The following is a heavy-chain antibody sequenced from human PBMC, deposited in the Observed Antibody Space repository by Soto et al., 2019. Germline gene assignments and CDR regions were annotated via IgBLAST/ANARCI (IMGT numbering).Heavy chain of an antibody. CDR2: FDPEDGET. CDR1: GYTLTELS. D-gene: IGHD1-26*01. Sequence: QVQLVQSGAEVKKPGASVKVSCKVSGYTLTELSMHWVRQAPGKGLEWMGGFDPEDGETIYAQKFQGRVTMTEDPSTDTAYMELSSLRSEDTAVYYCATDHRRSGSYWSRDAFDIWGQGTMVTVSS. J-gene: IGHJ3*02. V-gene: IGHV1-24*01. CDR3: ATDHRRSGSYWSRDAFDI.